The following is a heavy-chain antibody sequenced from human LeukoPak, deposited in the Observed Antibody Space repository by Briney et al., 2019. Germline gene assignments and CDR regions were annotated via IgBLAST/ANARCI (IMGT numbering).Heavy chain of an antibody. V-gene: IGHV3-30*04. CDR3: ARGGYSSSWYYFDY. D-gene: IGHD6-13*01. CDR1: GFTFSDYT. CDR2: ISYHGTGQ. J-gene: IGHJ4*02. Sequence: GGSLRLSCAASGFTFSDYTIHWVRQAPGKGLEWVAVISYHGTGQYYADSVKGRFSISRDNSKNTLYLQMNSLRTEDTAVYFCARGGYSSSWYYFDYWGQGTLVTVSS.